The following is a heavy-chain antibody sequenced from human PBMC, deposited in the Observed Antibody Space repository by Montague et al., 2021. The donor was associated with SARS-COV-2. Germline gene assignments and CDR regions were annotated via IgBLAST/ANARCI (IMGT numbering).Heavy chain of an antibody. D-gene: IGHD1-1*01. J-gene: IGHJ4*02. CDR3: ARGAPGY. V-gene: IGHV4-34*01. CDR1: GGSFSDYH. CDR2: INYGGST. Sequence: SETLSLTCAVYGGSFSDYHWTWIRQSPGEGLELIGKINYGGSTXYNPSQRRRVTISIDTSKNQFSLKLTSVTAADTAVDYCARGAPGYWGQGTMVTVSS.